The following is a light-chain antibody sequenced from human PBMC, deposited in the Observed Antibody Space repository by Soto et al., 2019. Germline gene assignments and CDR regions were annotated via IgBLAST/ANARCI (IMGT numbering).Light chain of an antibody. Sequence: QCVLSHPGPVSRYPAHAITISYTGTSRDVGAYNSVSWYQQHPHRAPQVIIYKGTQRPSGVSNRFSGSKSGNAASLTISALQTDDEADYFCCSSAPESTYVCGTGTKVTVL. CDR1: SRDVGAYNS. V-gene: IGLV2-23*01. J-gene: IGLJ1*01. CDR3: CSSAPESTYV. CDR2: KGT.